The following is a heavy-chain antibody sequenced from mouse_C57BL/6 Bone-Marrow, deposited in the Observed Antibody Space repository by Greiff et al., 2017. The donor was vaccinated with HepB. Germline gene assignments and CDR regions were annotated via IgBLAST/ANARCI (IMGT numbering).Heavy chain of an antibody. CDR1: GYTFTDYY. CDR3: ARGAITTVVDY. J-gene: IGHJ2*01. V-gene: IGHV1-26*01. CDR2: INPKNGGT. D-gene: IGHD1-1*01. Sequence: EVQLQQSGPELVKPGASVKISCKASGYTFTDYYMNWVKQSHGKSLEWIGDINPKNGGTSYNQKFKGKATLTVDKSSSTAYMELRSLTSEDSAVYYCARGAITTVVDYWGQGTTLTVSS.